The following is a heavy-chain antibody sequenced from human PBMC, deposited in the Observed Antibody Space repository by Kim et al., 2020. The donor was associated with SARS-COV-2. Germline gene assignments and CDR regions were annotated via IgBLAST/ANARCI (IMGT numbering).Heavy chain of an antibody. CDR3: AKDRMGRYFDWLLH. D-gene: IGHD3-9*01. V-gene: IGHV3-30*18. Sequence: GGSLRLSCAASGFTFSSYGMHWVRQAPGKGLEWVAVISYDGSNKYYADSVKGRFTISRDNSKNTLYLQMNSLRAEDTAVYYCAKDRMGRYFDWLLHWGQG. CDR2: ISYDGSNK. J-gene: IGHJ1*01. CDR1: GFTFSSYG.